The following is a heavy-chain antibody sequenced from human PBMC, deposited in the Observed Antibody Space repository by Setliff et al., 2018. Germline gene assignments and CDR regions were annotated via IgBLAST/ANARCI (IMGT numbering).Heavy chain of an antibody. D-gene: IGHD3-10*01. V-gene: IGHV3-7*01. CDR2: IKQDGSVK. CDR3: ARDPFGNPVFDP. CDR1: GFTVSSYW. J-gene: IGHJ5*02. Sequence: GGSLRLSCAASGFTVSSYWMNWVSQAPGKGLEWVAKIKQDGSVKNYVDSVKGRFSISRDNTNNSLYFQMNSLRAEDTAVYYCARDPFGNPVFDPWGQGTLVTVSS.